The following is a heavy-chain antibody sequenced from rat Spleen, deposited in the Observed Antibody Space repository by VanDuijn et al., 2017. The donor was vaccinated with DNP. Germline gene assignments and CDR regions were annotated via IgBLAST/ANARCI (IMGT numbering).Heavy chain of an antibody. CDR1: GFTFSDYY. CDR2: ISYAGDRT. Sequence: EVQLVESGGGLVQPGRSLKLSCAASGFTFSDYYMTWVRQAPTKGLEWVASISYAGDRTYYRDSVKGRFTISRDNAKSSLYLHMDSLRSEDTAAYYCTTWFAYWGQGTLVTVSS. J-gene: IGHJ3*01. V-gene: IGHV5-20*01. CDR3: TTWFAY.